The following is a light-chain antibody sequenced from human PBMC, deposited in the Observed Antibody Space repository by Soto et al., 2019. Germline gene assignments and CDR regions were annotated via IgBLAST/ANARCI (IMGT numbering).Light chain of an antibody. CDR3: HQSYSAPRT. CDR2: SAS. V-gene: IGKV4-1*01. J-gene: IGKJ1*01. CDR1: QSVLYSSNKKHY. Sequence: DIVMTQSTDSLSVSLGERATINCKSSQSVLYSSNKKHYLAWYQQKSGQSPRALIYSASTRVSRVPDRFGGSGSGSDFTLTISSLQAKDAQVDDCHQSYSAPRTFGQGTKVDIK.